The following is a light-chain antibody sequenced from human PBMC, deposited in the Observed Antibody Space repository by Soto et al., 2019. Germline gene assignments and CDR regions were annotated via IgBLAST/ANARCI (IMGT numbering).Light chain of an antibody. CDR1: QRVSSSY. Sequence: EIVLTQSPGTLSLSPGERATPSCRASQRVSSSYVAWYQQKPGQAPRLLIYEASIRALVIPDRFSGSGSGTDLTLTISRLEPEDFAVYHCQQYGSSPPTFGQGSKVEIK. CDR3: QQYGSSPPT. V-gene: IGKV3-20*01. CDR2: EAS. J-gene: IGKJ1*01.